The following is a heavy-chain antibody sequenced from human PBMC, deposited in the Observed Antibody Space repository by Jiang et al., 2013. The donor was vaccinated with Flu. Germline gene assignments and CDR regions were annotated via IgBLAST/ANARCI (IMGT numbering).Heavy chain of an antibody. D-gene: IGHD3-22*01. CDR1: GYTFTGYY. CDR2: INPNSGDT. CDR3: ARRGDYYDSSGYDY. V-gene: IGHV1-2*04. Sequence: SGYTFTGYYMHWVRQAPGQGLEWMGWINPNSGDTNYAQKFQGWVTMTRDTSISTAYMELSRLRSDDTAVYYCARRGDYYDSSGYDYWAREPWSPSPQ. J-gene: IGHJ4*02.